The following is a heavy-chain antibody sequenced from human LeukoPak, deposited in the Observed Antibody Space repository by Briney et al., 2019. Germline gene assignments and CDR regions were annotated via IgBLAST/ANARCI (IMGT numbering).Heavy chain of an antibody. V-gene: IGHV3-30*04. Sequence: GRSLRLSCAASGFTFSSYAMHWVRQAPGKGLEWVAVISYDGSNKYYADSVKGRFTISRDNSKNTLYLQMNSLRAEDTAVYYCARSGIAVAVPYYFDYWGQGTLVTVSS. J-gene: IGHJ4*02. CDR1: GFTFSSYA. CDR2: ISYDGSNK. CDR3: ARSGIAVAVPYYFDY. D-gene: IGHD6-19*01.